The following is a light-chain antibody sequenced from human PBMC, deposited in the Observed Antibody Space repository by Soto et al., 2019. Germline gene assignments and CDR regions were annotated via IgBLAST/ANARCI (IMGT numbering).Light chain of an antibody. CDR3: QQGSSTPFT. Sequence: DIQMTQSPSSLSASVGDRVTITCRASQSITTYLNWYQHKPGKAPKLLICAASSLPSGVPSRFSGSGSGTEFTITISSLQPEDSATYCCQQGSSTPFTFGPGTKVDIK. J-gene: IGKJ3*01. V-gene: IGKV1-39*01. CDR1: QSITTY. CDR2: AAS.